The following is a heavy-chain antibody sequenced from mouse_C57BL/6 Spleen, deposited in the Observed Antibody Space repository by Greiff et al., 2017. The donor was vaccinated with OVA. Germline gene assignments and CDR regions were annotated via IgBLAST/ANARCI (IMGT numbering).Heavy chain of an antibody. CDR3: ARPRSSLNFDY. CDR1: GYTFTSYW. D-gene: IGHD1-3*01. J-gene: IGHJ2*01. Sequence: QVQLKQPGAELVRPGTSVKLSCKASGYTFTSYWMHWVKQRPGQGLEWIGVIDPSDSYTNYNQKFKGKATLTVDTSSSTAYMQLSSLTSEDSAVYYCARPRSSLNFDYWGQGTTLTVSS. CDR2: IDPSDSYT. V-gene: IGHV1-59*01.